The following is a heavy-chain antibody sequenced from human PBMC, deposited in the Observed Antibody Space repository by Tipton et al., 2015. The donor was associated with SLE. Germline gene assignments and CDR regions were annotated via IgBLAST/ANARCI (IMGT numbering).Heavy chain of an antibody. CDR2: ISWDGGST. V-gene: IGHV3-43*01. J-gene: IGHJ3*02. CDR1: GFTFDDYT. Sequence: SLRLSCAASGFTFDDYTMHWVRQAPGKGLEWVSLISWDGGSTYHADSVKGRFTISRDNSKNSLYLQMNSLRTEDTALYYCAKDMRRWLQSGALDIWGQGTMVTVSS. D-gene: IGHD5-24*01. CDR3: AKDMRRWLQSGALDI.